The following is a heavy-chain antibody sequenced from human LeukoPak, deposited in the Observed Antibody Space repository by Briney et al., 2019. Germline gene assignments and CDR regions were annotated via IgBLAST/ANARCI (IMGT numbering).Heavy chain of an antibody. CDR3: ARQEGYSSSWIDY. CDR2: IYPGDSDT. D-gene: IGHD2-2*01. V-gene: IGHV5-51*01. Sequence: GESLKISCKGSGYRFTSYWIGWVRQTPGKGLEWMGIIYPGDSDTRYSPSFQGQVTISADKSISTAYLQWNSLKASDAAMYYCARQEGYSSSWIDYWGQGTLVTVSS. J-gene: IGHJ4*02. CDR1: GYRFTSYW.